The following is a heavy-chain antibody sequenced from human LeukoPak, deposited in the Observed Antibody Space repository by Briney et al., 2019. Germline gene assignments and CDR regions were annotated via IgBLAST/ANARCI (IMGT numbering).Heavy chain of an antibody. CDR3: ARDALPPSGYYYYGMDV. D-gene: IGHD7-27*01. V-gene: IGHV4-31*03. Sequence: PSQTLSLTCTVSGRSISSGGYYWSWIRQHPGKGLEWYGYIYYSGSTYYNPSLKSRVTISVDTSKNQFSLKLSSVTAADTAVYYCARDALPPSGYYYYGMDVWGQGTTVTVSS. CDR2: IYYSGST. CDR1: GRSISSGGYY. J-gene: IGHJ6*02.